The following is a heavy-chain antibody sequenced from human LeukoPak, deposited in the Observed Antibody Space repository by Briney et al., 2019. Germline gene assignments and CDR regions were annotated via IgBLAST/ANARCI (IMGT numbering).Heavy chain of an antibody. D-gene: IGHD6-13*01. J-gene: IGHJ6*03. V-gene: IGHV4-4*07. CDR2: IYTSGST. CDR1: GGSISTYY. Sequence: SETLSLTCTVSGGSISTYYWTWIRQPAGEGLEWIGRIYTSGSTYYNPSLKSRVTISVDTSKNQFSLKLSSVTAADTAVYYCARRTWSSYYMDVWGKGTTVTVSS. CDR3: ARRTWSSYYMDV.